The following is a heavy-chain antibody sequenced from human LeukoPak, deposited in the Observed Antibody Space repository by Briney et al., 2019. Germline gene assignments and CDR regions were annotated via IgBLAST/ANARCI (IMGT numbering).Heavy chain of an antibody. D-gene: IGHD6-6*01. CDR2: ISWNSGSI. V-gene: IGHV3-9*01. CDR1: GFTFDDYA. Sequence: GGSLRLSCAASGFTFDDYAMHWVRQAPGKGLEWVSGISWNSGSIGYADSVKGRFTISRDNAKNSLYLQMNSLRAEDTALYYCAREPYSSSPFDYWGQGTLVTVSS. J-gene: IGHJ4*02. CDR3: AREPYSSSPFDY.